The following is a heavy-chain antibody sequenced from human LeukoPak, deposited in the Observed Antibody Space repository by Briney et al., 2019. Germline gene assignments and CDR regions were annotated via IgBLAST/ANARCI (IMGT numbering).Heavy chain of an antibody. V-gene: IGHV3-23*01. D-gene: IGHD1-26*01. CDR3: ARDTSIVGAREGDAFDI. Sequence: PGGSLRLSCAASGFTFSSNAMSWVRQAPGKGLEWVSAISGSGGSTYYADSVKGRFTISRDNSKNTLYLQMNSLRAEDTAVYYCARDTSIVGAREGDAFDIWGQGTMVTVSS. J-gene: IGHJ3*02. CDR1: GFTFSSNA. CDR2: ISGSGGST.